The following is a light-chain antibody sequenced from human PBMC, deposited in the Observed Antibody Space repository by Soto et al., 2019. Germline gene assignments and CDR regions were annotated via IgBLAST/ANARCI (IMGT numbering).Light chain of an antibody. CDR3: QAWDSSTVV. J-gene: IGLJ2*01. CDR1: KLGDKY. CDR2: QDS. V-gene: IGLV3-1*01. Sequence: SSELTQPPSVSVSPGQTASITCSGDKLGDKYACWYQQKPRQSPVLIIYQDSKRPPGIPERFSGSDTANTGTLTISRTQAMDEPVYYCQAWDSSTVVFGGGTKLTVL.